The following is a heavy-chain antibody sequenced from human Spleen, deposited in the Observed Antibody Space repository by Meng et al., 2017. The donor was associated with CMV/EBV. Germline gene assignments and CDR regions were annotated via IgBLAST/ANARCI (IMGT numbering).Heavy chain of an antibody. Sequence: ASVKVSCKASGYTFTNYGFSWVRQAPGQGLEWMGWISAYNGNTKYGKKSQGRVTMTTDTSTSTAYMELRSLRYDDTAVYYCARESSYYYGMDVWGQGTTVTVSS. CDR3: ARESSYYYGMDV. V-gene: IGHV1-18*01. CDR1: GYTFTNYG. CDR2: ISAYNGNT. J-gene: IGHJ6*02.